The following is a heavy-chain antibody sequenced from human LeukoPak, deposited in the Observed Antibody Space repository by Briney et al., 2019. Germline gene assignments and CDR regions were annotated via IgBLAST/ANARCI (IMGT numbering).Heavy chain of an antibody. CDR2: ISYDGSNK. J-gene: IGHJ3*02. D-gene: IGHD3-16*01. CDR1: GFTFSSYA. CDR3: ARSSRGIRDAFDI. V-gene: IGHV3-30-3*01. Sequence: PGGSLRLSCAASGFTFSSYAMHWVRQAPGKGLEWVAVISYDGSNKYYADSVKGRFTISRDNSKNTLYLQMNSLRAEDTAVYYCARSSRGIRDAFDIWGQGTMVTVSS.